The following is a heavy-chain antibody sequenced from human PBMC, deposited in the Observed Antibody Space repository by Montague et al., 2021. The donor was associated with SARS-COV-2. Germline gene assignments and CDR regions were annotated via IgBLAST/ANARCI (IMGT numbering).Heavy chain of an antibody. CDR3: ARDGPDYYDSSGYYRPLDY. CDR1: GFTFSSYE. CDR2: LSSSGSTI. Sequence: SLRLSCAASGFTFSSYELNWVRQAPGKGLEWVSYLSSSGSTIYYADSVKGRFTISRDNAKNSLYLQMNSLRAEDTAVYYCARDGPDYYDSSGYYRPLDYWGQGTLVTVAS. J-gene: IGHJ4*02. V-gene: IGHV3-48*03. D-gene: IGHD3-22*01.